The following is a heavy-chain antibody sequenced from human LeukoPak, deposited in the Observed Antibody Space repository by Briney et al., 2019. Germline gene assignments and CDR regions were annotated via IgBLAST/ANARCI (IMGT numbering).Heavy chain of an antibody. CDR3: ANGYDFLGNDY. D-gene: IGHD5-12*01. CDR1: GGTFSSYA. J-gene: IGHJ4*02. V-gene: IGHV1-69*05. CDR2: IIPIFGTA. Sequence: ASVKVSCKASGGTFSSYAISWVRQAPGQGLEWMGGIIPIFGTANYAQKFQGRVTITTDESTSTAYMELSSLRSEDTAVYYCANGYDFLGNDYWGQGTLVTVSS.